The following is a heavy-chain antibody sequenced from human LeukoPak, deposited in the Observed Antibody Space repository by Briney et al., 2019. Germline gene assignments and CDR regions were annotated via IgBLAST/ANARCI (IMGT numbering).Heavy chain of an antibody. D-gene: IGHD5-24*01. Sequence: GASVKVSCKASGYTFTSYYMHWVRQAPGQGLEWMGIINPSGGSTSYAQKFQGRVTMTRDTSTGTVYMELSSLRSEDTAVYYCARAGSPGRDGYTGPIGVYWGQGTLVTVSS. V-gene: IGHV1-46*01. CDR3: ARAGSPGRDGYTGPIGVY. CDR1: GYTFTSYY. J-gene: IGHJ4*02. CDR2: INPSGGST.